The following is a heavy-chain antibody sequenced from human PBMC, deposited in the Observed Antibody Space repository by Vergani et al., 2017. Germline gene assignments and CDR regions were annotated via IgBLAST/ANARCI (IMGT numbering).Heavy chain of an antibody. J-gene: IGHJ4*02. V-gene: IGHV3-23*01. Sequence: EVQLLESGGGLVQPGGSLRLSCAASGFTFSSYAMSWVRQAPGKGLEWVSAISRSGGSTYYADSVKGRFTISRDNSKNTLYLQMNSLRAEDTAVYYCAKGDMRQWVEPYYFDYWGQGTLVTVSS. D-gene: IGHD6-19*01. CDR1: GFTFSSYA. CDR2: ISRSGGST. CDR3: AKGDMRQWVEPYYFDY.